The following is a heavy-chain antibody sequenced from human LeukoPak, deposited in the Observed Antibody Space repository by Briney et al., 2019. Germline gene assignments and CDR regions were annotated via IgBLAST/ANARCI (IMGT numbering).Heavy chain of an antibody. V-gene: IGHV1-69*04. D-gene: IGHD5-18*01. CDR1: GGTFSSYA. CDR2: IIPILGIA. Sequence: GASVKVSCKASGGTFSSYAISWVRQAPGQGLEWMGRIIPILGIANYAQKFQGRVTITADKSTSTAYMELSSLRSDDTAVYYCARARGRTAMASLDYWGQGTLVTVSS. J-gene: IGHJ4*02. CDR3: ARARGRTAMASLDY.